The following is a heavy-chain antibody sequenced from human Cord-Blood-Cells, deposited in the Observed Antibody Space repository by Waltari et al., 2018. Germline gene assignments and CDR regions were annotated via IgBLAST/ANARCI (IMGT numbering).Heavy chain of an antibody. V-gene: IGHV4-34*01. J-gene: IGHJ4*02. CDR1: GGSFSGYY. CDR2: INHSGST. D-gene: IGHD3-22*01. CDR3: ARALYYYDSSGPLDY. Sequence: QVQLQQWGAGLLKPSETLSLTCAVYGGSFSGYYWSWIRQPPGKGLEWIGEINHSGSTNHNPSLKSRVTISVDTSKNQFSLKLSSVTAADTAVYYCARALYYYDSSGPLDYWGQGTLVTVSS.